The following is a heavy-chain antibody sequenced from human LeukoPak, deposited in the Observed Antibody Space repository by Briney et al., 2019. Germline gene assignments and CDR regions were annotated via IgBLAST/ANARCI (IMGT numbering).Heavy chain of an antibody. V-gene: IGHV1-46*01. Sequence: GASVKVSCKASGYTFTSYYMHWVRQAPGQGLEWMGIINPSGGSTSYAQKFQGRVTMTRDTSTSTVYMELSSLRSEDTAVYYCARDKSPQYYDFWSGITREYYGMDVWAKGPRSPSP. CDR2: INPSGGST. CDR3: ARDKSPQYYDFWSGITREYYGMDV. J-gene: IGHJ6*02. D-gene: IGHD3-3*01. CDR1: GYTFTSYY.